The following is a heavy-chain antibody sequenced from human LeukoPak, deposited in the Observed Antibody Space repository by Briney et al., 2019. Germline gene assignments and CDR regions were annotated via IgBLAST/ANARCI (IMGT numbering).Heavy chain of an antibody. CDR3: ATDVQQLVGYYFDY. CDR1: GYTFTGYY. J-gene: IGHJ4*02. D-gene: IGHD6-13*01. V-gene: IGHV1-2*02. Sequence: ASVKVSCKASGYTFTGYYMHWVRQAPGQGLEWMGWINPNSGGTNYAQKFQGRVTMTEDTSTDTAYMELSSLRSEDTAVYYCATDVQQLVGYYFDYWGQGTLVTVSS. CDR2: INPNSGGT.